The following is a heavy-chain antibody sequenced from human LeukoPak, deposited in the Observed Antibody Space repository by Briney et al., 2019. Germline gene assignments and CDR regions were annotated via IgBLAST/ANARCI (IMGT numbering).Heavy chain of an antibody. CDR1: GFTFSAHY. Sequence: GGSLRLSCAASGFTFSAHYIDWVRQAPGKGLEWVGRSRNKANSYTREYAASVKGRFTISRDDSTNSLYLQMNSLKTEDTALYYCAKGLGIWDAFDMWGQGTMVTVSS. J-gene: IGHJ3*02. D-gene: IGHD1-14*01. CDR3: AKGLGIWDAFDM. V-gene: IGHV3-72*01. CDR2: SRNKANSYTR.